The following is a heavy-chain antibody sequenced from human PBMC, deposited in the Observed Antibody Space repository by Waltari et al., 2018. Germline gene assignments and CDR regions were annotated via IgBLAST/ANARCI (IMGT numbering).Heavy chain of an antibody. CDR2: IYTSGST. Sequence: QVQLQESGPGLVKPSETLSLTCTVSGGSISSYYWSWIRQPAGKGLEWIGRIYTSGSTNYNPSLKSRVTMSVDTSKNQFSLKLSSVTAADTAVYYCARAVSAAAGPFYYYYYMDVWGKGTTVTISS. V-gene: IGHV4-4*07. CDR1: GGSISSYY. J-gene: IGHJ6*03. CDR3: ARAVSAAAGPFYYYYYMDV. D-gene: IGHD6-13*01.